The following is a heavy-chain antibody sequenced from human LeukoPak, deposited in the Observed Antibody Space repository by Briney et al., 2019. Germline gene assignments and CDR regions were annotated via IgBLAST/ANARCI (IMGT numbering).Heavy chain of an antibody. CDR2: ISWDGRST. CDR1: GFTFDDYA. CDR3: TKGIGNYDGFDY. D-gene: IGHD4-11*01. J-gene: IGHJ4*02. V-gene: IGHV3-43D*03. Sequence: PGGSLRLSCAASGFTFDDYAMHWVRQAPGKGLEWVSLISWDGRSTYYADSVKGRFTISRDNSKDSLYLHMNSLRAEDTALYYCTKGIGNYDGFDYWGQGTLVTVSS.